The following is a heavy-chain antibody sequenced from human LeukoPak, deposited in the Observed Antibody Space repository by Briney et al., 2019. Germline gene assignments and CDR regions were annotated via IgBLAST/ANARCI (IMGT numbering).Heavy chain of an antibody. CDR2: INWNGAST. CDR1: GFSFDDLG. V-gene: IGHV3-20*04. D-gene: IGHD6-6*01. Sequence: GGSLRLSCAASGFSFDDLGMTWVRQVPGKGLEWVAGINWNGASTGYADSVRGRFTISRDNAKNSLYLQMNRLRAEDTALYYCARAVCPTIKFCDSSYFMDVWGKGTTVNVS. CDR3: ARAVCPTIKFCDSSYFMDV. J-gene: IGHJ6*03.